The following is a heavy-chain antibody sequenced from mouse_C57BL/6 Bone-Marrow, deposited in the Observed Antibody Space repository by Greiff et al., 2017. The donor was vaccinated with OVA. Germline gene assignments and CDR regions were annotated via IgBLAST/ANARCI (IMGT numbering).Heavy chain of an antibody. CDR3: ARHYYGSNAYYFDY. Sequence: DVQLVQSGADLVKPGGSVKLSCAASGFTFSSYGMSWVRQTPDKRLEWVATISSGGSYTYYPHSVKGRFTISTDNATNTLYLQSSSLKSEDTAVYYCARHYYGSNAYYFDYWGQGTTLTVSS. V-gene: IGHV5-6*01. J-gene: IGHJ2*01. CDR2: ISSGGSYT. D-gene: IGHD1-1*01. CDR1: GFTFSSYG.